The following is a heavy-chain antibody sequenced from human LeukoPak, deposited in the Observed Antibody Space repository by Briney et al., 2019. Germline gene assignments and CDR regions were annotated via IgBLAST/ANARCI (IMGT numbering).Heavy chain of an antibody. Sequence: GGSLRLSCAASGFTFSSYSMNWVRQAPGKGLEWVSSITSSSSYIYYADSVKGRFTISRDNAKNSLYLQMNSLRAEDTAVYYCARDMAPIAVAGTPFDYWGQGTLVTVSS. CDR3: ARDMAPIAVAGTPFDY. CDR2: ITSSSSYI. V-gene: IGHV3-21*01. J-gene: IGHJ4*02. D-gene: IGHD6-19*01. CDR1: GFTFSSYS.